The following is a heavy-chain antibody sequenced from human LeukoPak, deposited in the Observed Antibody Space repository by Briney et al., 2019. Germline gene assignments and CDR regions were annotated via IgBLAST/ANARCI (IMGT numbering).Heavy chain of an antibody. D-gene: IGHD3-22*01. CDR2: IYYSGST. Sequence: SETLSLTCTVSGGSISSSSYYWGWIRQPPGKGLEWIGSIYYSGSTYYNPSLKSRVTISVDTSKNQFSLKLSSVTAADTAVYYCARYYYDSSGRHYYYYYMDVWGKGTTVTISS. V-gene: IGHV4-39*07. J-gene: IGHJ6*03. CDR1: GGSISSSSYY. CDR3: ARYYYDSSGRHYYYYYMDV.